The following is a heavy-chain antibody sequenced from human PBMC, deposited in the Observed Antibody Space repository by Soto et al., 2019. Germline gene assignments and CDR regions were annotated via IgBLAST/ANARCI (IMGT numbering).Heavy chain of an antibody. CDR3: ATFTFGGVDY. V-gene: IGHV3-33*01. D-gene: IGHD3-16*01. CDR2: IWYDGSNK. CDR1: VFTFNTYA. Sequence: PGGSLRLSCAASVFTFNTYAMQWVRQAPGKGLEWVAVIWYDGSNKDYADSVKGRFTVSRDNDKNTLYLQMNSLSAEDTAVYYCATFTFGGVDYWGQGTLVTVSS. J-gene: IGHJ4*02.